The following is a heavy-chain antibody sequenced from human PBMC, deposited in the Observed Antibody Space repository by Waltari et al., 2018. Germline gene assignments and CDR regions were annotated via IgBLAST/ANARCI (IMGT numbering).Heavy chain of an antibody. D-gene: IGHD2-21*02. CDR1: GFPFRATW. CDR2: IKKDGTEN. V-gene: IGHV3-7*01. J-gene: IGHJ4*02. Sequence: EDQLVESGGGLVQPGGSLRLPCVASGFPFRATWRAWVRQSPGKELGWVAKIKKDGTENMYVDYVKGRFTISKDNTKNSVCLQMNSLRAEDTVVYYCARDHWYSLDVWGQGTLVTVSS. CDR3: ARDHWYSLDV.